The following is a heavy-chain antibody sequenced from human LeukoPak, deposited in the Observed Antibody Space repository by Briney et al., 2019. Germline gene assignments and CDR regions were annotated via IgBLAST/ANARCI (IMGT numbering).Heavy chain of an antibody. CDR3: ATGGWFGDYFDY. CDR1: GGSITNSSSY. V-gene: IGHV4-39*01. CDR2: IYYLGRT. J-gene: IGHJ4*02. D-gene: IGHD3-10*01. Sequence: KSSETLSLTCSVSGGSITNSSSYWGWVRQPPGKGPEWIGTIYYLGRTYYNPSLKSRLTIYVDTSKNQFSLRLISVTAADTAVYYCATGGWFGDYFDYWGQGTLVTVSS.